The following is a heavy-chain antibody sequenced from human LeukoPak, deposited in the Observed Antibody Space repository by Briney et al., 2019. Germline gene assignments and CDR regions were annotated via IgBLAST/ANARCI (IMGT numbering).Heavy chain of an antibody. CDR1: GFTFSRYW. CDR3: ARGGSH. D-gene: IGHD3-16*01. J-gene: IGHJ4*02. Sequence: GGSLRLSCAASGFTFSRYWMTWVRQAPGKGLEWVANIKQDGSEKYYVDSVKGRFTISRDNAKNSLYLQMNSLRAEDTAVYYCARGGSHWGQGALVTVSS. V-gene: IGHV3-7*01. CDR2: IKQDGSEK.